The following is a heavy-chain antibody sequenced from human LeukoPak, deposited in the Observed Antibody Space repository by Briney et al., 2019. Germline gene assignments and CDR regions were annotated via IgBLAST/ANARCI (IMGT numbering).Heavy chain of an antibody. CDR3: ARERSTYAGAPENWFDP. J-gene: IGHJ5*02. D-gene: IGHD2-2*01. V-gene: IGHV4-39*07. CDR2: IYYSGST. CDR1: GGSISSSSYY. Sequence: PSETLSLTCTVSGGSISSSSYYWGWIRQPPGKGLEWIGSIYYSGSTYYNPSLKSRVTISVDRSKTQFSLKLSSVTAADTAVYYCARERSTYAGAPENWFDPWGQGILVTVSS.